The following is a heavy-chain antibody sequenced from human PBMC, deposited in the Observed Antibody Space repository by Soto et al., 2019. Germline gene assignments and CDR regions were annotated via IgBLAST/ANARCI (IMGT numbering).Heavy chain of an antibody. D-gene: IGHD3-10*01. J-gene: IGHJ4*02. CDR2: ISGSGGST. CDR1: GFTFSSYA. Sequence: EVQLLESGGGLVQPGGSLRLSCAASGFTFSSYAMSWVRQAPGKGLEWVSAISGSGGSTYYADSVKGRFTISRDISKNTLYLQMNSLRAEDTAVYHCGKVGSGGGLGPDDYWGQGTLVTVSS. CDR3: GKVGSGGGLGPDDY. V-gene: IGHV3-23*01.